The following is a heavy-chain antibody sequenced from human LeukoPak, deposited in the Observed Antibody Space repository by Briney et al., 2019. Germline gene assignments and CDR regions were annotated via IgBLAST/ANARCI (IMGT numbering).Heavy chain of an antibody. Sequence: GRSLRLSCAASGFTFSSYAMNWVRQAPGKGLEWVSSISGSGSRTYYGDSVKGRFTVSRDNSNNTLFLHMNSLRAEDTAVYYCAKAPMIVVTNNWFDPWGQGTLVTVSS. D-gene: IGHD3-22*01. V-gene: IGHV3-23*01. J-gene: IGHJ5*02. CDR2: ISGSGSRT. CDR3: AKAPMIVVTNNWFDP. CDR1: GFTFSSYA.